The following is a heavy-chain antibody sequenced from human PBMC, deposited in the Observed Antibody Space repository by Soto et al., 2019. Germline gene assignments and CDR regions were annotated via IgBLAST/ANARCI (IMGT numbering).Heavy chain of an antibody. D-gene: IGHD2-15*01. CDR1: GGTFSSYA. CDR3: ARDHSCSGGSCVNYYYYYGMDV. J-gene: IGHJ6*02. CDR2: IIPIFGTA. Sequence: GASVKVSCKASGGTFSSYAISWVRQAPGQGLEWMGGIIPIFGTANYAQKFQGRVTITADKSTSTAYMELSSLRSEDTAVYYCARDHSCSGGSCVNYYYYYGMDVWGQGTTVTVSS. V-gene: IGHV1-69*06.